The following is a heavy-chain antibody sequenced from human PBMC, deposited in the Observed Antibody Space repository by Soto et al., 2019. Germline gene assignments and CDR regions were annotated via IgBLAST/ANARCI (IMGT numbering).Heavy chain of an antibody. CDR1: GGSISSGGYY. V-gene: IGHV4-31*03. Sequence: SETLSLTCTVSGGSISSGGYYWSWIRQHPGKGLEWIGYIYYSGSTYYNPSLKSRVTISVDTSKNQFSLKLSSVTAADTAVYYCARRSMGGVPAAISLYYYGMDVWGQGTTVTVSS. CDR3: ARRSMGGVPAAISLYYYGMDV. D-gene: IGHD2-2*01. J-gene: IGHJ6*02. CDR2: IYYSGST.